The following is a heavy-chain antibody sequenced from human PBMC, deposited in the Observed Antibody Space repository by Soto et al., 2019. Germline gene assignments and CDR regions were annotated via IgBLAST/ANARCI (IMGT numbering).Heavy chain of an antibody. CDR3: ARSTVSPNWFDP. Sequence: PSETLALTGAVSVGSISSSKWWSCVRQPPGKGLEWIGEIYHSGSTNYNPSLKSRVTISVDKSKNQFSLKLSSVTAADTAVYYCARSTVSPNWFDPWGQGTLVTV. CDR1: VGSISSSKW. D-gene: IGHD4-4*01. V-gene: IGHV4-4*02. CDR2: IYHSGST. J-gene: IGHJ5*02.